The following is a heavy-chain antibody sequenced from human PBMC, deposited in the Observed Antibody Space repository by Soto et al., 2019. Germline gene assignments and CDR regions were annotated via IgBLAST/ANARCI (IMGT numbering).Heavy chain of an antibody. Sequence: QVQLVQSGAEVKKPGSSVKVSCKESGGTFSSYAIAWVRKAPGQGLEWMGGITPIFGIANYAQTFKGRVAITADESANTALMASSSVISDDAAVYYCAKAADTRYHWNDLGSWFDPGGQGTLVTVSS. V-gene: IGHV1-69*01. CDR3: AKAADTRYHWNDLGSWFDP. CDR2: ITPIFGIA. CDR1: GGTFSSYA. D-gene: IGHD1-1*01. J-gene: IGHJ5*02.